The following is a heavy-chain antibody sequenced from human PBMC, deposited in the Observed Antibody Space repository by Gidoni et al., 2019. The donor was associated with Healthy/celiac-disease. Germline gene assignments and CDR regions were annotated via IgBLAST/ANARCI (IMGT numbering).Heavy chain of an antibody. Sequence: QLQLQASGPGLVKPSETLSLTCTVSGGSISSSSYYWGWIRQPPGKGLEWIGSIYYSGSTYYNPSLKSRVTISVDTSKNQFSLKLSSVTAADTAVYYCATYNYYYYGMDVWGQGTTVTVSS. D-gene: IGHD4-4*01. CDR2: IYYSGST. CDR3: ATYNYYYYGMDV. CDR1: GGSISSSSYY. J-gene: IGHJ6*02. V-gene: IGHV4-39*01.